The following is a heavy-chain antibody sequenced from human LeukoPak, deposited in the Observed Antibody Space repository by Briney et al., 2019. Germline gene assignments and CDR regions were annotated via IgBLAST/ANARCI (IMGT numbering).Heavy chain of an antibody. CDR2: ISYDGNNK. Sequence: PGRSLRLSCVASGLTFSSYAMHWVRQAPGKGLEWVAVISYDGNNKYYADSVKGRFTISRDNSKNTLYLQMNSLRAEDTAVYYCASGYSYGYLNYWGQGTLVTVSS. CDR3: ASGYSYGYLNY. J-gene: IGHJ4*02. V-gene: IGHV3-30-3*01. CDR1: GLTFSSYA. D-gene: IGHD5-18*01.